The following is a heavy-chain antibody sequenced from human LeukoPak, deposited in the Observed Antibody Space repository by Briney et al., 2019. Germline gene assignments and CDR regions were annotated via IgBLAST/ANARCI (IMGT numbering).Heavy chain of an antibody. CDR1: GFTFSSYG. J-gene: IGHJ4*02. D-gene: IGHD6-13*01. CDR3: AKLPGGSSSPPPLDY. V-gene: IGHV3-30*18. CDR2: ISYDGSNK. Sequence: QSGGSLRLSCAASGFTFSSYGMHWVRQAPGKGLEWVAVISYDGSNKYYADSVKGRFTISRDNSKNTLYLQMNSLRAEDTAVYYCAKLPGGSSSPPPLDYWGQGTLVTVSS.